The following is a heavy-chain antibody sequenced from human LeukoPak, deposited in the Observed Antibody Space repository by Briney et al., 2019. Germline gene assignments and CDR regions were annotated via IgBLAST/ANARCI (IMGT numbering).Heavy chain of an antibody. CDR2: ISHGGSA. D-gene: IGHD6-13*01. CDR3: ARYSGSRWYGDLYYYYYMDV. J-gene: IGHJ6*03. V-gene: IGHV4-59*01. Sequence: PSETLSLTCTVSGGSIGSYYWSWIRQPPAKGLEWIGYISHGGSAHYNPSLKSRVTMSIDTSKNHFSLRLTSVTAADTAMYYCARYSGSRWYGDLYYYYYMDVWGKGTTVTVSS. CDR1: GGSIGSYY.